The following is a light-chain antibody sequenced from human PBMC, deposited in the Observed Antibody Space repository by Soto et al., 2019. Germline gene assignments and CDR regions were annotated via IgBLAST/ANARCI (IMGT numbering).Light chain of an antibody. CDR1: QDIKKN. J-gene: IGKJ5*01. CDR2: DAS. CDR3: QQFHDLPIT. Sequence: DIQMTQSPSSLSASVGDRFTISCQASQDIKKNVNWYQQKPGKVPKVLIYDASTLETGVPSRFSGSGSETEFTLTISSLQSEDIATYFCQQFHDLPITFGQGTRLEI. V-gene: IGKV1-33*01.